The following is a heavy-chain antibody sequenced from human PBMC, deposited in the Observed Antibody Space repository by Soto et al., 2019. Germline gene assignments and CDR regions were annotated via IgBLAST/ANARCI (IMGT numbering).Heavy chain of an antibody. J-gene: IGHJ4*02. D-gene: IGHD2-2*01. CDR2: IYPGDSDT. CDR3: ARLAQYQPFYYFDS. CDR1: GYSFTSYW. V-gene: IGHV5-51*01. Sequence: PGESLKISCKCSGYSFTSYWIGLVRQMPGKGLEWMGIIYPGDSDTRYSPSFQGQVTISADKSITTAYLQWSSLKASDTAIYYCARLAQYQPFYYFDSWGQGTLVTVSS.